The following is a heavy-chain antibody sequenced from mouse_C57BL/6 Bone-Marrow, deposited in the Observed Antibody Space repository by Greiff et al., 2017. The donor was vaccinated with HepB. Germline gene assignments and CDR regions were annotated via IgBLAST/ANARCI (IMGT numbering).Heavy chain of an antibody. J-gene: IGHJ1*03. CDR2: IYPRDGST. V-gene: IGHV1-85*01. Sequence: QVHVKQSGPELVKPGASVKLSCKASGYTFTSYDINWVKQRPGQGLEWIGWIYPRDGSTKYNEKFKGKATLTVDTSSSTAYMELHSLTSEDSAVYFCARRGTGRYFDVWGTGTTVTVSP. CDR3: ARRGTGRYFDV. D-gene: IGHD4-1*01. CDR1: GYTFTSYD.